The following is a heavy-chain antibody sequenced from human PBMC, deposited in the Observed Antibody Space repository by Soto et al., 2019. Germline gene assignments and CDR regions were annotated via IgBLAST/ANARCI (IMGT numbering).Heavy chain of an antibody. V-gene: IGHV3-23*01. CDR2: ITSAGST. CDR3: AKTDKFHSQSSGWANRFDS. D-gene: IGHD6-19*01. CDR1: GFTFRNYA. J-gene: IGHJ4*02. Sequence: EVQLLESGGDLAQPGGSLRLICAASGFTFRNYAMTWVRQSPGKGLEWVSTITSAGSTFYGDTVKGRFTISRDNSKSTLYLQMNSLGAEDTAVYYCAKTDKFHSQSSGWANRFDSWGQGTLVTVSS.